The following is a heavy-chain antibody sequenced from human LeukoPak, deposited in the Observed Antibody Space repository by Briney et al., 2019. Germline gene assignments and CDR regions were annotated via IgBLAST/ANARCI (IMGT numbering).Heavy chain of an antibody. D-gene: IGHD5-18*01. CDR1: GFTVSSNY. CDR2: IYSGGST. Sequence: PGGSLRLSCAASGFTVSSNYMSWVRQAPGKGLEWVSVIYSGGSTYYADSVKGRFTISRDNSKNTLYLQMNSLRAEDTAVYYCAKDVDTAMYYFDYWGQGTLVTVSS. V-gene: IGHV3-66*01. CDR3: AKDVDTAMYYFDY. J-gene: IGHJ4*02.